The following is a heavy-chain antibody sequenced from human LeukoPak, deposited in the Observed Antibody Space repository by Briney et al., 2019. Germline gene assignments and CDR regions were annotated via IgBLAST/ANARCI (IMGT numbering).Heavy chain of an antibody. CDR1: GYTFTSYG. CDR3: ARGGYYYDSSGYYSYAFQFDY. J-gene: IGHJ4*02. Sequence: VASVTVSCTASGYTFTSYGISWVRQAPGQGLEWMGWISAYNGNTNYAQKLQGRVTMTTDTSTSTAYMELRSLRSDDTAVYYCARGGYYYDSSGYYSYAFQFDYWGQGTLVTVSS. D-gene: IGHD3-22*01. V-gene: IGHV1-18*01. CDR2: ISAYNGNT.